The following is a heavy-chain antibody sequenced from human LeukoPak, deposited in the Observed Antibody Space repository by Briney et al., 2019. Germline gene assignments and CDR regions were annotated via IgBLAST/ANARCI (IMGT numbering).Heavy chain of an antibody. CDR3: ARQLLLHGYYYGMDV. V-gene: IGHV3-21*01. CDR1: GFTFSSYA. J-gene: IGHJ6*02. D-gene: IGHD2-15*01. CDR2: ISSSSSYI. Sequence: GGSLRLSCAASGFTFSSYAMSWVRQAPGKGLEWVSSISSSSSYIYYADSVKGRFTISRDNAKNSLYLQMNSLRAEDTAVYYCARQLLLHGYYYGMDVWGQGTTVTVSS.